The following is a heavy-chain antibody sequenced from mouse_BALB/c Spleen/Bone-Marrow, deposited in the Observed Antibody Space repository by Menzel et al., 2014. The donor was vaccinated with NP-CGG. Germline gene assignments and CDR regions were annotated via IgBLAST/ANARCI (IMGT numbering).Heavy chain of an antibody. D-gene: IGHD2-4*01. CDR3: AGYDYYQAWFAY. Sequence: VQLKQSGAELVKPGASVKLSCTASSFNIKDTYMHWVKQRPEQGLEWIGRIDPANGNTKYDPKFQGKATITADTSSNTAYLQLSSLTSEDTAVYYCAGYDYYQAWFAYWGQGTLGTVSA. J-gene: IGHJ3*01. CDR2: IDPANGNT. V-gene: IGHV14-3*02. CDR1: SFNIKDTY.